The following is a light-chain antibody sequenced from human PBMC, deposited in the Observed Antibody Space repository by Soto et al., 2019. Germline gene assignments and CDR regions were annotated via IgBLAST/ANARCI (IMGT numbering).Light chain of an antibody. CDR3: QHRSSWPLT. J-gene: IGKJ5*01. V-gene: IGKV3-11*01. CDR2: DAS. Sequence: EIVLTQSPATLSLSPWERATLSCRASQSVRSFLAWYQQRPGQAPRLLIYDASNRATGIPARFSGSGSGTGFTLTISSLESEDFAVYYCQHRSSWPLTFGGGTRLEI. CDR1: QSVRSF.